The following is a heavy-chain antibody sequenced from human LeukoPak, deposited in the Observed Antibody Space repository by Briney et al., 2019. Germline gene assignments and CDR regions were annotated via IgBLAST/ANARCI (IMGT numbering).Heavy chain of an antibody. CDR3: ARVTSYYYNTSGDYYFDH. CDR1: GFTFSSYA. V-gene: IGHV3-30-3*01. Sequence: GGSLRLSCAASGFTFSSYAMHWVRQAPGKGLEWVAVISYDESNKYYADSVKGRFTISRDNAKNSLYLQMNSLRAEDTAVYYCARVTSYYYNTSGDYYFDHWGQGTLVTVSS. CDR2: ISYDESNK. D-gene: IGHD3-22*01. J-gene: IGHJ4*02.